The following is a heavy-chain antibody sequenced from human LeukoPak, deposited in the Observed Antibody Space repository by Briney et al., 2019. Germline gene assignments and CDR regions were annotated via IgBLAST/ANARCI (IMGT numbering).Heavy chain of an antibody. CDR2: INHSGRT. D-gene: IGHD5-24*01. CDR1: DGSFSGYY. Sequence: PSETLSLTCAVYDGSFSGYYWNWIRQPPGKGLEWIGEINHSGRTKYNPSLKSRVTISVDTSKNQFSLILSSVTAADTAVYYCARGQFQRDYWGQGTLVTVSS. J-gene: IGHJ4*02. V-gene: IGHV4-34*01. CDR3: ARGQFQRDY.